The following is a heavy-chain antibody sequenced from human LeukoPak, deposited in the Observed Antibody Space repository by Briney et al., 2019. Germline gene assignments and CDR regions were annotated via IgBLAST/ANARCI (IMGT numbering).Heavy chain of an antibody. Sequence: SETLSLTCTVSGGSISSYYWSWIRQPAGKGLEWIGRVYTSGTTYYNPSLKTRVSILLDGSKNQVSLKLTSVTAADTAVYYCARYQQRDGDWYFDLWGRGTLVTVSS. CDR3: ARYQQRDGDWYFDL. CDR1: GGSISSYY. D-gene: IGHD1/OR15-1a*01. J-gene: IGHJ2*01. CDR2: VYTSGTT. V-gene: IGHV4-4*07.